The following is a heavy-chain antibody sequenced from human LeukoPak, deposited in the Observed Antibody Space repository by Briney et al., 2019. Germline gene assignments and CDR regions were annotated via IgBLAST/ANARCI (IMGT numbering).Heavy chain of an antibody. Sequence: ASVKVSCKESGYTFTNYHLHWVRQAPGQGLEWMGIINPSGGSTSYAQKFQDRVTMTRDTSTSTVYMELNSLRSEDTAVYYCARATWYGGNPSGAFDIWGQGTMVTVSS. CDR2: INPSGGST. CDR3: ARATWYGGNPSGAFDI. J-gene: IGHJ3*02. V-gene: IGHV1-46*01. D-gene: IGHD4/OR15-4a*01. CDR1: GYTFTNYH.